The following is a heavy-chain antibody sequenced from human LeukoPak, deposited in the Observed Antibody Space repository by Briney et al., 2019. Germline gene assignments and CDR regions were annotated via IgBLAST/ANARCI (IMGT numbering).Heavy chain of an antibody. CDR2: IIPILGIA. D-gene: IGHD2-15*01. CDR1: GGTFSSYA. V-gene: IGHV1-69*04. Sequence: SVKVSCKASGGTFSSYAISWVRQAPGQGLEWMGRIIPILGIANYAQKFQGRVTITADRSTSTAYMELSSLRSEDTAVYYCARDGCSGGSCYPDYWGQGTLVTVSS. CDR3: ARDGCSGGSCYPDY. J-gene: IGHJ4*02.